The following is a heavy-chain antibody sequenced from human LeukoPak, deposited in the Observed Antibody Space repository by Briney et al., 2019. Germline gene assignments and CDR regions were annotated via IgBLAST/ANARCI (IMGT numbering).Heavy chain of an antibody. J-gene: IGHJ6*03. CDR2: IIPIFGTA. Sequence: SVKVSCKASGGTFSSYAISWVRQAPGQGLEWMGGIIPIFGTANYAQKFQGRVTITTDESTSTAYMELSSLRSEDTAVYYCARDGPHTSRSGYDSPIYYYYYYMDVWGRGTTVTVSS. CDR1: GGTFSSYA. V-gene: IGHV1-69*05. CDR3: ARDGPHTSRSGYDSPIYYYYYYMDV. D-gene: IGHD5-12*01.